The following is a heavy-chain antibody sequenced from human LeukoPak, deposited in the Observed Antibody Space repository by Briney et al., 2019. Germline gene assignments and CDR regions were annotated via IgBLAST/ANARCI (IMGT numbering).Heavy chain of an antibody. V-gene: IGHV3-11*01. J-gene: IGHJ4*02. D-gene: IGHD5-18*01. CDR2: ISTSGSAK. CDR3: ARGYSFNDY. CDR1: RFTFSDFY. Sequence: GGSLRLSCTVSRFTFSDFYMSWIRQAPGKGLEWVSYISTSGSAKFYADSVKGRFTISRDNAKNSLYLYMNSLRVGDTAVYYCARGYSFNDYWGQETLVTVSS.